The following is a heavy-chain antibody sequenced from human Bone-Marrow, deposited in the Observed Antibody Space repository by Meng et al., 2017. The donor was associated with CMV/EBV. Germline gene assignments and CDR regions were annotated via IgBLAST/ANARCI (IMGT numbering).Heavy chain of an antibody. D-gene: IGHD2-2*01. Sequence: SVKVSCKASGGTFSSYAISWVRQAPGQGLEWMGGIIPILGIANYAQKFQGRVTITADKSTSTAYMELSSLRSEDTAVYYCARVESSTSCWDYWGQGKLVNVDS. V-gene: IGHV1-69*10. CDR3: ARVESSTSCWDY. J-gene: IGHJ4*02. CDR1: GGTFSSYA. CDR2: IIPILGIA.